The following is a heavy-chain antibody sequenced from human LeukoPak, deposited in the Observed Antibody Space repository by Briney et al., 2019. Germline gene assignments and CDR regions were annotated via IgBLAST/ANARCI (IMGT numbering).Heavy chain of an antibody. CDR1: GFTFSSYS. CDR3: VRDFSTVTTAYLHH. CDR2: ISSSSRHI. V-gene: IGHV3-21*04. Sequence: PGGSLRLSCAVSGFTFSSYSMNWVRQAPGKGLEWVSSISSSSRHIYYADSVKGRFTIFRDDAKNSLFLQMDSLRVEDTAMYYCVRDFSTVTTAYLHHWGQGTLLTISS. D-gene: IGHD4-17*01. J-gene: IGHJ1*01.